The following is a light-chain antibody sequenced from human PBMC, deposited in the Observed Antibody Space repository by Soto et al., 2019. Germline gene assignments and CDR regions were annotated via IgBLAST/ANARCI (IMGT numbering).Light chain of an antibody. J-gene: IGKJ2*01. CDR3: QQYGSSPPYT. CDR2: GAS. Sequence: EVVLTQSPGTLSLSPGERATLSCTASQSVSSSYLAWYQQKPGQAPRLLIYGASSRATGISDRFSGSGSGTDFTLTISRLEPEDFAVYYCQQYGSSPPYTFGLGTKLEIK. CDR1: QSVSSSY. V-gene: IGKV3-20*01.